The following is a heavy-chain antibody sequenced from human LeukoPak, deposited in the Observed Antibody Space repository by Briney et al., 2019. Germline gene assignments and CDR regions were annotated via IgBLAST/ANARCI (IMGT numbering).Heavy chain of an antibody. CDR3: ARDRYSSSFDPNDAFDI. CDR1: GFTFSNYW. CDR2: INSDGINT. D-gene: IGHD6-13*01. J-gene: IGHJ3*02. V-gene: IGHV3-74*01. Sequence: GGSLRLSCAASGFTFSNYWMHWVRQAPGKGLVWVSRINSDGINTSYADSVKGRFTISRDNAKNTLNLQMNSLRAEDTAVYYCARDRYSSSFDPNDAFDIWGQGTMVTVSS.